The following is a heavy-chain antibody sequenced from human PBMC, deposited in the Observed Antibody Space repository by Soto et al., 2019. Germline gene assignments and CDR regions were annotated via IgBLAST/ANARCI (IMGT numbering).Heavy chain of an antibody. V-gene: IGHV3-23*01. Sequence: GGSLRLSCAASGFTFSSYAMSWVRQAPGKGLEWVSAISGSGGSTYYADSVKGRFTISRDNSKNTLYLQMNSLRAEDTAVYYCAKDMLAHCYPPGDTSAFDIWGQGTMVTVSS. CDR2: ISGSGGST. J-gene: IGHJ3*02. CDR3: AKDMLAHCYPPGDTSAFDI. CDR1: GFTFSSYA. D-gene: IGHD7-27*01.